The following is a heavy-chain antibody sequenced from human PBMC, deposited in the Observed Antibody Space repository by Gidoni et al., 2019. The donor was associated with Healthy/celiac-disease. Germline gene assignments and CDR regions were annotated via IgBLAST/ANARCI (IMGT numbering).Heavy chain of an antibody. V-gene: IGHV1-18*01. J-gene: IGHJ6*02. Sequence: QVQLVQSGAEVKKPGASVKVSCKASGYTFTSYGISWLRQAPGQGLEWMGWISAYNGNTNDAQKLQGRVTMTTDTSTSTAYMELRSLRSDDTAVYYCARDRGDFWSGYYDYYYYGMDVWGQGTTVTVSS. D-gene: IGHD3-3*01. CDR3: ARDRGDFWSGYYDYYYYGMDV. CDR1: GYTFTSYG. CDR2: ISAYNGNT.